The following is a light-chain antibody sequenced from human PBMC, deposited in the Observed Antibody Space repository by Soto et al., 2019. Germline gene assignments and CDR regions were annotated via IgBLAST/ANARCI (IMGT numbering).Light chain of an antibody. CDR2: DVS. CDR3: SSYTSSSTLYV. J-gene: IGLJ1*01. Sequence: QSVLTQPASVSGSPGQSITISCTGTSSDVGGYNYVSWYQRHPGKAPKLMIYDVSNRPSGVSNRFSGSRPGNTASLTISGLQAEDEADYYCSSYTSSSTLYVFGTGTKVTVL. V-gene: IGLV2-14*01. CDR1: SSDVGGYNY.